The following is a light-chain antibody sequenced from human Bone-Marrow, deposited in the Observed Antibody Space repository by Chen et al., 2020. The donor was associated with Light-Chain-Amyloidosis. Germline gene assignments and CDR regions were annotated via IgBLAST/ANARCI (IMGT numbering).Light chain of an antibody. CDR1: SSNIGSNY. V-gene: IGLV1-47*01. CDR3: SAWDDSLSAVV. CDR2: RNN. J-gene: IGLJ2*01. Sequence: QSVLTQPPSASGTPGQRVNISCSGTSSNIGSNYIYWYQQFPGTAPKLLIYRNNQRPSGVTDRFSGSKSGTSASLAISGLRPEDEADYYCSAWDDSLSAVVFGGGTKLTVL.